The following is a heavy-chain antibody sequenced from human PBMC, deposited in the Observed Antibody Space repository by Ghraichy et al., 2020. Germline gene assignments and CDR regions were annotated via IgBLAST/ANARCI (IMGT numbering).Heavy chain of an antibody. J-gene: IGHJ4*02. Sequence: ASVKVSCKASGYTFTSYAMNWVRQAPGQGLEWMGWINTNTGNPTYAQGFTGRFVFSLDTSVSTAYLQISSLKAEDTAVYYCARGRVYLAGVAGTTPGYWGQGTLVTVSS. CDR2: INTNTGNP. CDR1: GYTFTSYA. V-gene: IGHV7-4-1*02. CDR3: ARGRVYLAGVAGTTPGY. D-gene: IGHD6-19*01.